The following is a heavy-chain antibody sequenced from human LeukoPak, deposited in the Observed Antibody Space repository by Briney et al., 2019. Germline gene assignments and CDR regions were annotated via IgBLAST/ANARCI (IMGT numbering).Heavy chain of an antibody. D-gene: IGHD2-15*01. J-gene: IGHJ4*02. CDR3: TTDHKRYCSGGSCYSTDY. Sequence: GGSLGLSCAASGFTFSNAWMSWVRQAPGKGLEWVGRIKSKTDGGTTDYAAPVEGRFTISRDDSKNTLYLQMNSLKTEDTAVYYCTTDHKRYCSGGSCYSTDYWGQGTLVTVSS. CDR1: GFTFSNAW. CDR2: IKSKTDGGTT. V-gene: IGHV3-15*01.